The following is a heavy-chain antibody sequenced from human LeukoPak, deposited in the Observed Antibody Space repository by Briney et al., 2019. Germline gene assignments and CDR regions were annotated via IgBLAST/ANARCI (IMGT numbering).Heavy chain of an antibody. J-gene: IGHJ4*02. CDR1: GYTFTGYY. D-gene: IGHD3-22*01. Sequence: ASVKVSCKASGYTFTGYYMHWVRQAPRQGLEWMGRINPNSGGTNYAQKFQGRVTMTRDTSISTAYMELSRLRSDDTAVYYCAREFDYYDSSGPGRDYWGQGTLVTVSS. CDR2: INPNSGGT. V-gene: IGHV1-2*06. CDR3: AREFDYYDSSGPGRDY.